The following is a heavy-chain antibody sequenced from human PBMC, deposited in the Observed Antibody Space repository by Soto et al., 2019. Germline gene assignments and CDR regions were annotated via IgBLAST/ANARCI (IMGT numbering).Heavy chain of an antibody. V-gene: IGHV3-30-3*01. J-gene: IGHJ6*02. CDR3: ARVKGEPVYYYYYYGMDV. CDR2: ISYDGSNK. Sequence: QVQLVESGGGVVQPGRSLRLSCAASGFTFSSYAMHWVRQAPGKGLEWVAVISYDGSNKYYADSVKGRFTISRDNSKNTLYLQMNSLRAEDTAVYYCARVKGEPVYYYYYYGMDVWGQGTTVTVSS. CDR1: GFTFSSYA. D-gene: IGHD3-16*01.